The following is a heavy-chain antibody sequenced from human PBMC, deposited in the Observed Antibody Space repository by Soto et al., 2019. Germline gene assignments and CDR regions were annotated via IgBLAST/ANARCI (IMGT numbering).Heavy chain of an antibody. CDR2: INQDGSEK. Sequence: PGGSLRLSCTASGFTFGAYAMSWVRQAPGKGLEWVANINQDGSEKYYVDSVKGRFTISRDNAKNSVYLQMNSLRAEDTAVYYCARDHIVATILFEYWGQGTLVTVSS. CDR3: ARDHIVATILFEY. D-gene: IGHD5-12*01. J-gene: IGHJ4*02. V-gene: IGHV3-7*01. CDR1: GFTFGAYA.